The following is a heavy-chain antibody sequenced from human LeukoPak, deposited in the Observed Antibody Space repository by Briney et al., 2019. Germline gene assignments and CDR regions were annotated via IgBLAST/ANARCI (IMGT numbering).Heavy chain of an antibody. CDR2: ITSSSAYV. Sequence: GGSLRLSCAASGFIFSTYNMNWVRQAPGKGLEWVSAITSSSAYVYYADSVRGRFTISRDNAENSLYLQMNSLRDDDTAVYYCARDPYSGNLGPTYYYYMDVWGKGTTVTVSS. CDR3: ARDPYSGNLGPTYYYYMDV. V-gene: IGHV3-21*01. CDR1: GFIFSTYN. D-gene: IGHD1-26*01. J-gene: IGHJ6*03.